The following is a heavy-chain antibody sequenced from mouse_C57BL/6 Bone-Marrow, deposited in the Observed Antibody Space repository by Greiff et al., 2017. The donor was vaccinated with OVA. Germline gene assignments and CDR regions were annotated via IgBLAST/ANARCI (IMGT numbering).Heavy chain of an antibody. J-gene: IGHJ4*01. D-gene: IGHD2-14*01. Sequence: QVHVKQSGAELARPGASVKLSCKASGYTFTSYGISWVKQRTGQGLEWIGEIYPRSGNTYYNEKFKGKATLTADKSSSTAYMELRSLTSEDSAVYFCARGGYPYYYAMDYWGQGTSVTVSS. CDR1: GYTFTSYG. CDR3: ARGGYPYYYAMDY. V-gene: IGHV1-81*01. CDR2: IYPRSGNT.